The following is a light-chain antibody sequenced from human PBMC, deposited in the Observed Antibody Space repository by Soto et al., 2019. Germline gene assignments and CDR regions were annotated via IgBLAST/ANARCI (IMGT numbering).Light chain of an antibody. Sequence: EIVVTQSPATLSVSPGERATLSCRASQSVNTNFVWYQQKPGQAPRLLIYGASTRATGIPARFSGSGSGTAFTLTISSLQSEDFALYYCQQCDNWPLITFGQGTRLEIK. CDR1: QSVNTN. J-gene: IGKJ5*01. V-gene: IGKV3-15*01. CDR2: GAS. CDR3: QQCDNWPLIT.